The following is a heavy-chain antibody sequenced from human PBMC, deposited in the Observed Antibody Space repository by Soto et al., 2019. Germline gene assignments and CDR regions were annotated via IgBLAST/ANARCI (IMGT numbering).Heavy chain of an antibody. CDR1: GGSFSKFA. J-gene: IGHJ6*02. D-gene: IGHD2-21*02. Sequence: QVQLVQSGTGVKTPGSSVKVSCKASGGSFSKFAINWVRQAPGQGLEWMGGIIPTLGTTDYAHKFQGRVTITADEATRTAYMELSGLRSEDTAVYYCARDDATHCGDDCYRYFYYGMDVWGQGTTVTVSS. CDR2: IIPTLGTT. V-gene: IGHV1-69*01. CDR3: ARDDATHCGDDCYRYFYYGMDV.